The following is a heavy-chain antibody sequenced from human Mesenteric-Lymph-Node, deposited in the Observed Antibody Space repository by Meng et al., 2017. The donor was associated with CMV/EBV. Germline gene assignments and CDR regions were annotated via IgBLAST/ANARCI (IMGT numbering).Heavy chain of an antibody. Sequence: FTGYWIGWVRQMPGKGLEWMGIIYPGDSDTRYSPSFQGQVTISADKSISTAYLQWSSLKAADTAVYYCARGLRDRYFDWLAPRAGDYWGQGTLVTVSS. D-gene: IGHD3-9*01. J-gene: IGHJ4*02. CDR2: IYPGDSDT. V-gene: IGHV5-51*01. CDR1: FTGYW. CDR3: ARGLRDRYFDWLAPRAGDY.